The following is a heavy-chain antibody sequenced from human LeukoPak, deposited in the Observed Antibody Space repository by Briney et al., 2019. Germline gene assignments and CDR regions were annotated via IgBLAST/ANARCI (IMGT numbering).Heavy chain of an antibody. CDR2: IYYSGST. D-gene: IGHD6-19*01. CDR3: ARVGRGWPFDY. J-gene: IGHJ4*02. Sequence: NPSETLSLTCTVSGGSVSSGSYYWSWIRQPPGKGLEWIGYIYYSGSTDYNPSLKSRLTISVDTSKNQFSLKLSSVTAADTAVYYCARVGRGWPFDYWGQGTLVTVSS. V-gene: IGHV4-61*01. CDR1: GGSVSSGSYY.